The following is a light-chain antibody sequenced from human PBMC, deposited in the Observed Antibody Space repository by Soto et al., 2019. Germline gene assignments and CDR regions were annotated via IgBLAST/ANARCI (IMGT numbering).Light chain of an antibody. CDR2: GAS. CDR3: QQFGGSPPYT. J-gene: IGKJ2*01. Sequence: EIVLTQSPGTLSLSPGERATLSCRASQSVSSTYLAWYQQKPGQAPRLLIYGASTRATGIPDTFSGSGSGTDFILTISRLEPEDFAVYYCQQFGGSPPYTFGQGTNLEIK. V-gene: IGKV3-20*01. CDR1: QSVSSTY.